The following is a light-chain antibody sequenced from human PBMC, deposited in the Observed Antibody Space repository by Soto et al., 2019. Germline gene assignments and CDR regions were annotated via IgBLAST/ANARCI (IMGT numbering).Light chain of an antibody. CDR1: SSDVGAYTS. J-gene: IGLJ1*01. Sequence: QSALTQPASVSGSPGQSITTSCTGTSSDVGAYTSVSWYQHHPDKAPKVMIYEVNKRPSGVSLCFSGSKSGNTASLTISGLQADDEAHYYCSSYAGSNNVFGTGTKVTVL. V-gene: IGLV2-14*01. CDR3: SSYAGSNNV. CDR2: EVN.